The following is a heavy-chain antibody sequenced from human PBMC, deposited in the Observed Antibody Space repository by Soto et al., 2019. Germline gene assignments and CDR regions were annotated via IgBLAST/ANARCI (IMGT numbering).Heavy chain of an antibody. J-gene: IGHJ4*02. CDR2: MNPNSGNT. V-gene: IGHV1-8*01. CDR1: GSTFTSSD. D-gene: IGHD3-10*01. CDR3: ASFASSTPYYDDSGSYYNVDY. Sequence: VASVKVSFKASGSTFTSSDIKWVRQARGQGLEWMGWMNPNSGNTGYAQKFKGRVTMTRNTSISTAYMELSSLRSEDTAVYYCASFASSTPYYDDSGSYYNVDYWGQRTLVIVYS.